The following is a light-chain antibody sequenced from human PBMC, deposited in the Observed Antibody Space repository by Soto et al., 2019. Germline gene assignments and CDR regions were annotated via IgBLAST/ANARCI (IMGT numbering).Light chain of an antibody. Sequence: SYELTQPPSVSVAPGKTATMTCGGNKIGSKSVHWYQLKPGQAPVLVIYYDGDRPSGIPERFSGSKSGNTATLTISRVEAGDDADYYCQVWDSSGDHVIFGGGTKVTVL. CDR1: KIGSKS. V-gene: IGLV3-21*04. J-gene: IGLJ2*01. CDR3: QVWDSSGDHVI. CDR2: YDG.